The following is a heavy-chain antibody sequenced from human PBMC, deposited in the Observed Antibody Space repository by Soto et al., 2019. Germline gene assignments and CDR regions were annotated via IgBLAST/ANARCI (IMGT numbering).Heavy chain of an antibody. V-gene: IGHV4-59*13. CDR3: ARGDTWQFVVL. D-gene: IGHD1-26*01. CDR2: LSYNGGT. CDR1: GDSTINSY. J-gene: IGHJ5*02. Sequence: SETLSLTCTVSGDSTINSYWSWIRQAPGKGPEWLGYLSYNGGTNHNPSLQGRATMSVDTSQNRFSLNLNSVTAADTAVYYCARGDTWQFVVLWGQGILVTVSS.